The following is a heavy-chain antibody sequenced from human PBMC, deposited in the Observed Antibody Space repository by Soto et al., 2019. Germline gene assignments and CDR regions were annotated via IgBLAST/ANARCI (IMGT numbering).Heavy chain of an antibody. CDR1: GDIVSGNLGS. CDR3: ASVQQPAYFDY. Sequence: PSQTLSLACVISGDIVSGNLGSWSLIRHSPARGLYWLWRTGYRSKWCGYCALSVKSVRSINAGRSRNQFSLHLSSLTPEDTAVYYCASVQQPAYFDYWGQGTTVTVSS. CDR2: TGYRSKWCG. D-gene: IGHD5-18*01. V-gene: IGHV6-1*01. J-gene: IGHJ4*02.